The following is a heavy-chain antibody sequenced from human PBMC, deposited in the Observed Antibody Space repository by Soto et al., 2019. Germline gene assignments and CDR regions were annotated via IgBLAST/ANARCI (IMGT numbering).Heavy chain of an antibody. Sequence: QVQLQESGPGLVKPSETLSLTCTVSGGSISSDYWSWIRQPPGKGLEWIGFIYYSGSINYNPSFESRVAISVDTSKNQFSLNLTSVTAADTAVYYCRRHWDWGSVGYWGQGTLVTVSS. CDR2: IYYSGSI. D-gene: IGHD3-16*01. CDR1: GGSISSDY. V-gene: IGHV4-59*08. J-gene: IGHJ4*02. CDR3: RRHWDWGSVGY.